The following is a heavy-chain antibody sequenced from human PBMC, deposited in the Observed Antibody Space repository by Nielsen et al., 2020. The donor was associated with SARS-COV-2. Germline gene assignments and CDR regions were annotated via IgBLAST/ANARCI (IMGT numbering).Heavy chain of an antibody. J-gene: IGHJ6*02. Sequence: GSLRLSCAVYGGSFSSYYWSWIRQPPGKGLEWIGYIYYSGSTYYNPSLKSRVTISVDTSKNQFSLKLSSVTAADTAVYYCARDRGVVAARTYYYGMDVWGQGTTVTVSS. D-gene: IGHD2-15*01. V-gene: IGHV4-59*12. CDR3: ARDRGVVAARTYYYGMDV. CDR2: IYYSGST. CDR1: GGSFSSYY.